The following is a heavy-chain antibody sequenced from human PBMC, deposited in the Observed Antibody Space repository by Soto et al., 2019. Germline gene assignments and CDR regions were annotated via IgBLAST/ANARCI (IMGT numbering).Heavy chain of an antibody. D-gene: IGHD3-10*01. J-gene: IGHJ4*02. CDR2: IYYSGST. V-gene: IGHV4-31*03. CDR1: GGSISSGGYY. Sequence: QVQLQESGPGLVKPLQTLSLTCTVSGGSISSGGYYWSWIRQHPGKGLEWIGYIYYSGSTYYNPSLKSRVTISVDTSKNQFSLKLSSVTAADTAVYYCARDGSSSDYFGLAEWGQGTLVTVSS. CDR3: ARDGSSSDYFGLAE.